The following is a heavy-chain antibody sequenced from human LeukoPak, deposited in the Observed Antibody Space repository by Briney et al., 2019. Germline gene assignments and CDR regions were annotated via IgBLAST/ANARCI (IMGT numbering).Heavy chain of an antibody. CDR2: IIPIFGTA. V-gene: IGHV1-69*13. D-gene: IGHD5-12*01. Sequence: SVKVSCKASGGTISSYAISWVRQAPGQGLEWMGGIIPIFGTANYAQKFQGRVTITADGSTSTAYMELGSLGSEDTAVCYCARDRGYSGSREYYYYMDVWGKGTTVTVSS. J-gene: IGHJ6*03. CDR1: GGTISSYA. CDR3: ARDRGYSGSREYYYYMDV.